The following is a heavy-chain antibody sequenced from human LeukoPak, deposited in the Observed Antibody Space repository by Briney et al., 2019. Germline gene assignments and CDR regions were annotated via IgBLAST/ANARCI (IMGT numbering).Heavy chain of an antibody. D-gene: IGHD2-2*01. CDR1: GGSISSGGYY. Sequence: SGTLSLTCTVSGGSISSGGYYWSWIRQHPGKGLEWIGYIYYSGSTYYNPSLKSRVTISVDTSKNQFSLKLSSVTAADTAVYYCARGGTRQLLFRNWFDPWGQGTLVTVSS. J-gene: IGHJ5*02. V-gene: IGHV4-31*03. CDR2: IYYSGST. CDR3: ARGGTRQLLFRNWFDP.